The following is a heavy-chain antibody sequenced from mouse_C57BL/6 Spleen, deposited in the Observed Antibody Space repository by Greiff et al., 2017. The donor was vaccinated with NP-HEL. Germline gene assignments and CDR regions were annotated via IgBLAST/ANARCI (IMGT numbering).Heavy chain of an antibody. D-gene: IGHD2-4*01. J-gene: IGHJ4*01. CDR2: IWSGGST. V-gene: IGHV2-2*01. CDR1: GFSLTSYG. Sequence: VQLQQSGPGLVQPSQSLSITCTVSGFSLTSYGVHWVRQSPGKGLEWLGVIWSGGSTDYNAAFISRLSISKDNSKSQVFFKMNSLQADDTAIYYCARRMGLPYYYAMDYWGQGTSVTVSS. CDR3: ARRMGLPYYYAMDY.